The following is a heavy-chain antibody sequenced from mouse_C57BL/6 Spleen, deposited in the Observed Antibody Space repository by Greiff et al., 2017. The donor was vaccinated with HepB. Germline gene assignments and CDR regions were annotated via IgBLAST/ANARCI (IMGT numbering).Heavy chain of an antibody. Sequence: QVQLQQPGAELVRPGTSVKLSCKASGYTFTSYWMHWVKQRPGQGLEWIGVIDPSDSYTNYNQKFKGKATLTVDTSSSTAYMQLSSLTSEDSAVYYFASPYDYGSPSWCAYWGQGTLVTVSA. CDR3: ASPYDYGSPSWCAY. J-gene: IGHJ3*01. CDR1: GYTFTSYW. D-gene: IGHD1-1*01. V-gene: IGHV1-59*01. CDR2: IDPSDSYT.